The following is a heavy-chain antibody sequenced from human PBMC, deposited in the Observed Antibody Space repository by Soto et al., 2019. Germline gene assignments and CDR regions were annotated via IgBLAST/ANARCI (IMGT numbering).Heavy chain of an antibody. J-gene: IGHJ4*02. Sequence: QVQLQESGPGLVKPSETLSLTCTVSGGSISSYYWSWIRQPAGKGLEWIGRIRTSGSTNYNPSLKRRVAMAVYTSKNQFALKLSSLTAADTAVYYGARGRAGYNPFDYGGQVILGTVSS. CDR2: IRTSGST. V-gene: IGHV4-4*07. CDR1: GGSISSYY. CDR3: ARGRAGYNPFDY. D-gene: IGHD5-12*01.